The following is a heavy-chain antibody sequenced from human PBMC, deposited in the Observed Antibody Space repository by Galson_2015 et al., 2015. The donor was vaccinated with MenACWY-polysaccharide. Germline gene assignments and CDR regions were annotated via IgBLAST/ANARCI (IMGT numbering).Heavy chain of an antibody. CDR3: ARVRAGAIQNTFEI. CDR2: ISAYTNNT. V-gene: IGHV1-18*01. Sequence: QSGAEVKKPGASVKVSCKTSGYTFTNYGISWVRQAPGHGLEWMGWISAYTNNTKYAQKLQGRVTMTTDTSTRTAYMELRSLRSDDTAVYYCARVRAGAIQNTFEIWGQGTVVTVSS. CDR1: GYTFTNYG. D-gene: IGHD2-2*01. J-gene: IGHJ3*02.